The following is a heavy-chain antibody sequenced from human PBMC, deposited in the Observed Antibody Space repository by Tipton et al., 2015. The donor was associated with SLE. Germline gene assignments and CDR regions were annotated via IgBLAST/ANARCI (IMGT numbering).Heavy chain of an antibody. Sequence: TLSLTCTVSGGSISSRYWSWIRQPPGKGLEWVGHVYYNGRTNYNPSLKTQVTLSVDTSKNQFSLKLSSVTAADTAVYYCARDLSSAYYYADYFDYWGQGTLVTVSS. CDR2: VYYNGRT. J-gene: IGHJ4*02. CDR3: ARDLSSAYYYADYFDY. CDR1: GGSISSRY. D-gene: IGHD3-22*01. V-gene: IGHV4-59*11.